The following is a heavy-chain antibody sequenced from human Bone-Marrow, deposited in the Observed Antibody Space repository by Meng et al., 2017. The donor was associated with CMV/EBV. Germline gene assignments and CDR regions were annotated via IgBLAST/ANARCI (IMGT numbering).Heavy chain of an antibody. J-gene: IGHJ6*02. CDR2: INPSGGSP. D-gene: IGHD2-2*01. CDR1: GYTFTNYY. V-gene: IGHV1-46*01. Sequence: ASVTVSCKASGYTFTNYYIYWVRQAPGQGLEWMGIINPSGGSPTYAQKFQGRVTMTRDTSTSTVYMDLTSLRSEDTAVYYCARDRWGDVVVVPAAPRGYGMDVWGQGTTVPSP. CDR3: ARDRWGDVVVVPAAPRGYGMDV.